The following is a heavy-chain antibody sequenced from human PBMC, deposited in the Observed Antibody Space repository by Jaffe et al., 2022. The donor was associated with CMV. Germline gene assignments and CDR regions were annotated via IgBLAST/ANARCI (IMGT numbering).Heavy chain of an antibody. CDR1: GFTFSSYW. D-gene: IGHD3-16*01. CDR3: ARRGSGPQGGYFDL. J-gene: IGHJ2*01. CDR2: IKQDGSEK. Sequence: EVQLVESGGGLVQPGGSLRLSCAASGFTFSSYWMSWVRQAPGKGLEWVANIKQDGSEKYYVDSVKGRFTISRDNAKNSLYLQMNSLRAEDTAVYYCARRGSGPQGGYFDLWGRGTLVTVSS. V-gene: IGHV3-7*01.